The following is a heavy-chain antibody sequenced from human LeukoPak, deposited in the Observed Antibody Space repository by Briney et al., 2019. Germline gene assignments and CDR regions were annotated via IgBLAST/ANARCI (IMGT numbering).Heavy chain of an antibody. CDR1: GDSITSFY. V-gene: IGHV4-4*07. Sequence: SETLSLTCTVSGDSITSFYLTWIRQPAGKGLEWIGRIYTSGSPHYNPSLKSRVTMSVDTSKNQFSLKLSSVTAADTAVYYCARAIEEVVAATPENWFDPWGQGTLVTVSS. CDR3: ARAIEEVVAATPENWFDP. CDR2: IYTSGSP. J-gene: IGHJ5*02. D-gene: IGHD2-15*01.